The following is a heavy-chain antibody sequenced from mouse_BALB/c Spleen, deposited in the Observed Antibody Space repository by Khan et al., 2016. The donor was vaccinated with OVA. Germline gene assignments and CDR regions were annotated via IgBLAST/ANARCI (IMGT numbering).Heavy chain of an antibody. CDR3: ARDEYFVGDAMDF. Sequence: QVQLKQSGPELVKPGASVRISCKASGYTFTSYYIHWVKQRPGQGLEWIGWIYPGNVNTKYNEKFKGKATLTADKSSSTAYMQLSSLTSEDSAVYFCARDEYFVGDAMDFWCQGTSVTVSS. J-gene: IGHJ4*01. CDR2: IYPGNVNT. CDR1: GYTFTSYY. V-gene: IGHV1S56*01.